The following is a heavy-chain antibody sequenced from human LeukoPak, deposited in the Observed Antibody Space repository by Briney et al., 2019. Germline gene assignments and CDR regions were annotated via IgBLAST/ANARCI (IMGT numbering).Heavy chain of an antibody. D-gene: IGHD6-13*01. V-gene: IGHV4-39*07. CDR1: GGSISSSSYY. J-gene: IGHJ4*02. CDR3: ASYSRSSSRSYFDY. CDR2: IYYSGST. Sequence: PSETLSLTCTVSGGSISSSSYYWGWLRQPPGTGLEWIGSIYYSGSTYYNPSLKSRVTISVDTSKNQFSLKLSSVTAADTAVYYCASYSRSSSRSYFDYWGQGTLVTISS.